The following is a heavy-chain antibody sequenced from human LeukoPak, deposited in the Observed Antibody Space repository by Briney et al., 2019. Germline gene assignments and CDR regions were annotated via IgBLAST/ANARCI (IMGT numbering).Heavy chain of an antibody. V-gene: IGHV5-51*01. CDR3: ARHCYDSSGSGYYYYMDV. J-gene: IGHJ6*03. CDR1: GYSFTSYW. CDR2: IYPGDSDT. D-gene: IGHD3-22*01. Sequence: GESLKISCKGSGYSFTSYWIGWVRQMPGKGLEWMGIIYPGDSDTRYSPSFQGQVTISADKSISTAYLQWSSLKASDTAMYYCARHCYDSSGSGYYYYMDVWGKGTTVTVSS.